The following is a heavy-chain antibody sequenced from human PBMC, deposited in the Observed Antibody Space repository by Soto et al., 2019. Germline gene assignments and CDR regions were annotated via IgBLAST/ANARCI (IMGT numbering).Heavy chain of an antibody. V-gene: IGHV5-51*01. CDR1: GYNFIAYW. Sequence: GESLKISCQGSGYNFIAYWIAWVRQMPGKGLEYMGIIYPADSDTRYSPSFEGQVTISVDKSINTAYLQWSSLKASDTAMYFCARQEVTASFLFRNWGQGTLVTVSS. CDR3: ARQEVTASFLFRN. D-gene: IGHD2-21*02. CDR2: IYPADSDT. J-gene: IGHJ4*02.